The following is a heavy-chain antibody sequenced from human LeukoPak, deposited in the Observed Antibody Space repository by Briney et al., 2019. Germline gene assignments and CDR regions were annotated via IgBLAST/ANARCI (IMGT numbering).Heavy chain of an antibody. D-gene: IGHD7-27*01. V-gene: IGHV3-53*01. J-gene: IGHJ4*02. CDR2: IYSGGPT. CDR3: AIDPNWGTHS. CDR1: GFTVSLYY. Sequence: GGSLRLSCAASGFTVSLYYMTWVRQAPGKGLEWVSVIYSGGPTYYADSVKGRFTISRDNSKNTVYLQMNSLRVEDTAVYYCAIDPNWGTHSWGQGVLVTVSS.